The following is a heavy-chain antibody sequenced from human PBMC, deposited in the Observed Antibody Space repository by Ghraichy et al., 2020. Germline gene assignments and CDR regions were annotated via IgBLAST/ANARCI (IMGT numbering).Heavy chain of an antibody. CDR2: LFYSGST. Sequence: SETLSLTCSVSGGSISNSNHYWGWIRLSPGKGLEWIGSLFYSGSTYYSPSLKSRVTISVDTSKNQFSLKLSSVTAADTAVYYCARHGYCTSLSCQHQPMRGFDYWGQGTLVTVSS. CDR1: GGSISNSNHY. V-gene: IGHV4-39*01. J-gene: IGHJ4*02. CDR3: ARHGYCTSLSCQHQPMRGFDY. D-gene: IGHD2-2*03.